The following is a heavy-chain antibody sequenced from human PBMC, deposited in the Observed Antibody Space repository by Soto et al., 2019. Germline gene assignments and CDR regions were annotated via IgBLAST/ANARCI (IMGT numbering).Heavy chain of an antibody. CDR3: ARDRERRYSGYDYDY. J-gene: IGHJ4*02. V-gene: IGHV3-7*05. Sequence: PGGSLRLSCAASGFTFSSYWMSWVRRAPGKGLEWVANIKQDGSEKYYVDSVKGRFTISRDNAKNSLYLQMNSLRAEDTAVYYCARDRERRYSGYDYDYWGQGTLVTVSS. CDR1: GFTFSSYW. CDR2: IKQDGSEK. D-gene: IGHD5-12*01.